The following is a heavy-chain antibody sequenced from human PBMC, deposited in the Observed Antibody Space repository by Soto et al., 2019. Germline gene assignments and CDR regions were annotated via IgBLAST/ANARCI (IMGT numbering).Heavy chain of an antibody. J-gene: IGHJ6*03. Sequence: ASVKVSCKASGYTFTSYDINWVRQATGQGLEWMGWMNPNSGNTGYAQKFQGRVTMTRNTSISTAYMELSSLRSEDMAVYYCASSNVDIVASDYYYYMDVWGKGTTVTVSS. CDR3: ASSNVDIVASDYYYYMDV. CDR1: GYTFTSYD. V-gene: IGHV1-8*01. D-gene: IGHD5-12*01. CDR2: MNPNSGNT.